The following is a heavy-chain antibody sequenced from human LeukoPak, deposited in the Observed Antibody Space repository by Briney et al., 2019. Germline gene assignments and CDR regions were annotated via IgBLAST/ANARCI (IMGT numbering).Heavy chain of an antibody. J-gene: IGHJ4*02. CDR1: GFTFSSYG. V-gene: IGHV3-23*01. Sequence: GGSLRLSCAASGFTFSSYGMSWVRQAPGKGLEWVSAISGSGGSTYYADSVKGRFTISRDNSKNTLYLQMNSLRAEDTAVYYCAKYCYDSSGFWSPFDYWGQGTLVTVSS. D-gene: IGHD3-22*01. CDR2: ISGSGGST. CDR3: AKYCYDSSGFWSPFDY.